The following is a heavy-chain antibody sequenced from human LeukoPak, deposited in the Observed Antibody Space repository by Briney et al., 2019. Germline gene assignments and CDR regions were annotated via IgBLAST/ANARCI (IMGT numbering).Heavy chain of an antibody. D-gene: IGHD2-15*01. CDR3: ARGYCSGGSCYSWFDP. CDR1: GGSFSGYY. Sequence: SETLSLTCAVYGGSFSGYYWSWIRQPPGKGLEWIGEINHSGSTNYSPSLKSRVTISVDTSKNQFSLKLSSVTAADTAVYYCARGYCSGGSCYSWFDPWGQGTLVTVSS. J-gene: IGHJ5*02. V-gene: IGHV4-34*01. CDR2: INHSGST.